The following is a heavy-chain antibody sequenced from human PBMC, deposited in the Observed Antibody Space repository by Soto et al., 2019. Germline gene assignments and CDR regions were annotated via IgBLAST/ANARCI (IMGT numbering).Heavy chain of an antibody. V-gene: IGHV4-30-4*01. CDR1: GGSINSGDYY. J-gene: IGHJ6*02. CDR2: IYHSGST. Sequence: SETLSLTCTVSGGSINSGDYYWTWVRQPPGKGLEWIGNIYHSGSTYYTPSLQSRVTISLDTSKNHFSFKLRSVTPADTAVYYCARDRYYGSGTYYNFYSGMDVWGQGTTVTVSS. CDR3: ARDRYYGSGTYYNFYSGMDV. D-gene: IGHD3-10*01.